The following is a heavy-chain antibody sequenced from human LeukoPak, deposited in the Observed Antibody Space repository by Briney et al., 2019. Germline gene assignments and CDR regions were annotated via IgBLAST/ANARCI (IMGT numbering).Heavy chain of an antibody. CDR2: IYTSGST. CDR1: GGSISSGSYY. Sequence: SETLSLTCTVSGGSISSGSYYWSWIRQPAGKGLEWIGRIYTSGSTNYNPSLKSRVTISLDTSKNQFSLKLSSVTAADTAVYYCARSYYYGSGSYYNVRSYYYYYMDVWGKGTTVTVSS. V-gene: IGHV4-61*02. CDR3: ARSYYYGSGSYYNVRSYYYYYMDV. J-gene: IGHJ6*03. D-gene: IGHD3-10*01.